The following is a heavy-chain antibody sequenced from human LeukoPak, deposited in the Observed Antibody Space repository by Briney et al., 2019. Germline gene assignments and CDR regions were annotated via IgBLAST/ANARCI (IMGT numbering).Heavy chain of an antibody. CDR1: GFTFSSYA. V-gene: IGHV3-23*01. Sequence: GGSLRLSCAASGFTFSSYAMNWVRQAPGKGLEWVSTISGGGISTYYADSVKGRFTISRDNSKNTLCLQMNSLRAEDTAVYYCARSERYCSGGTCYTRYFDLWGRGTLVTVSS. D-gene: IGHD2-15*01. J-gene: IGHJ2*01. CDR3: ARSERYCSGGTCYTRYFDL. CDR2: ISGGGIST.